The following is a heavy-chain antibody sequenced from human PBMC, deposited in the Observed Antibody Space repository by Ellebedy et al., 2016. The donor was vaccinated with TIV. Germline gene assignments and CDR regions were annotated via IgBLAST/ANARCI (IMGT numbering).Heavy chain of an antibody. J-gene: IGHJ4*02. V-gene: IGHV3-66*01. CDR1: GFTVSSNY. Sequence: PGGSLRLSCAASGFTVSSNYMSRVRQAPGKGLEWVSVIYSGGATSYADSVKGRFTISRDNAKNSLYLQMNSLRAEDTAVNYCARVPGDYWGQGTLVTVSS. D-gene: IGHD3-10*01. CDR2: IYSGGAT. CDR3: ARVPGDY.